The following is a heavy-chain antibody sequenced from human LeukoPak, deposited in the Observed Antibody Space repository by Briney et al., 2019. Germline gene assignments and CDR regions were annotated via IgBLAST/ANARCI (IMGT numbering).Heavy chain of an antibody. Sequence: GGSLRLSCAASGFTFSSYWMSWVRQAPGKGLEWVSSISGSSTYIYYADSVKGRFTISRDNAKISLYLQMNSLRAEDTAVYYCASDHCTNGVCYTDYFDYWGRGTLVTVSS. J-gene: IGHJ4*02. CDR2: ISGSSTYI. D-gene: IGHD2-8*01. V-gene: IGHV3-21*01. CDR3: ASDHCTNGVCYTDYFDY. CDR1: GFTFSSYW.